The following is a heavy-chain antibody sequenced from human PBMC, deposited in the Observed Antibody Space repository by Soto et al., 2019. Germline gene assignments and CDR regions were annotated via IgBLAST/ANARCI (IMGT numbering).Heavy chain of an antibody. Sequence: GGSLRLSCKASGFPFNTYAMTWFRQVPGMGLEWVSTTSNGGNTDFAESVRGRFTVSRDNSKNLLYLQMTNLRAEDAAIYFCAKDLRPGLVVPTKSGFDPWGQGTLGTVSS. CDR3: AKDLRPGLVVPTKSGFDP. J-gene: IGHJ5*02. CDR2: TSNGGNT. V-gene: IGHV3-23*01. D-gene: IGHD3-10*02. CDR1: GFPFNTYA.